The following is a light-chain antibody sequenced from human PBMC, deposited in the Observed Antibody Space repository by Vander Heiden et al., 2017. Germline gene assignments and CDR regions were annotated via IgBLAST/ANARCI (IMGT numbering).Light chain of an antibody. Sequence: AVLTQPSSLSASPGASPSPTSTLPRDINVGTYRIYWYQQKPGSPPQYLLRYNSDSDKQQGSGVPSRFSGSKDASANAGILLISGLQSEDEADYYCLIWHTSAWVFGGGTKLTVL. CDR2: YNSDSDK. CDR1: RDINVGTYR. V-gene: IGLV5-45*03. J-gene: IGLJ3*02. CDR3: LIWHTSAWV.